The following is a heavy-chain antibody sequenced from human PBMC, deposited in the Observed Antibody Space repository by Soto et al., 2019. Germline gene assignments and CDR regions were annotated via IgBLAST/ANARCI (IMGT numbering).Heavy chain of an antibody. CDR2: ISYDGSNK. V-gene: IGHV3-30-3*01. J-gene: IGHJ4*02. Sequence: QVRLVESGGGVVQPGRSLRLSCAASGFTFSSYAMHWVRQAPGKGLEWVAVISYDGSNKYYADSVKGRFTISRDNSKNTLYLQMNSLRAEDTAVYYCARDEGSSGYYLGYWGQGTLVTVSS. CDR1: GFTFSSYA. CDR3: ARDEGSSGYYLGY. D-gene: IGHD3-22*01.